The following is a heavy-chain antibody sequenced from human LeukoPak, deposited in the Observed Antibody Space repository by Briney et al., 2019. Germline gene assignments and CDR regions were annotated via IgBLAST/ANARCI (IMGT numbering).Heavy chain of an antibody. CDR3: ARGDYGDYYYYYGMDV. J-gene: IGHJ6*02. CDR1: GFTFSSYW. V-gene: IGHV3-7*03. D-gene: IGHD4-17*01. CDR2: IKQDGSEK. Sequence: GGSLRLSCAASGFTFSSYWMSWVRQAPGKGLEWVANIKQDGSEKYYVDSVKGRFTISRDNAKNSLYLQMNSLRAEDTAVYCCARGDYGDYYYYYGMDVWGQGTTVTVSS.